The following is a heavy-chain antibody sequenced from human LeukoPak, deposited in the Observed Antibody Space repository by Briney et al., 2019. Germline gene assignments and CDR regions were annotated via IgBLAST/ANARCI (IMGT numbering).Heavy chain of an antibody. CDR2: VYPSTGGT. CDR3: ARADGGSGWYRDNRFDP. CDR1: GYSFSGYY. V-gene: IGHV1-2*02. Sequence: ASVKVSCKASGYSFSGYYIHWVRQAPGQGLEWMGWVYPSTGGTTYAQDFQGRVTMTRDTSITTAYLELNRVTPDDTAGYYCARADGGSGWYRDNRFDPWVQGTLVTVSS. J-gene: IGHJ5*02. D-gene: IGHD6-19*01.